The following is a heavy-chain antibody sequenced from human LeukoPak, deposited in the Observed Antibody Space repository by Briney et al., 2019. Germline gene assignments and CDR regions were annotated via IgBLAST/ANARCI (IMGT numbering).Heavy chain of an antibody. J-gene: IGHJ3*02. CDR1: GGSISSYY. V-gene: IGHV4-59*01. D-gene: IGHD3-22*01. Sequence: SETLSLTCTVSGGSISSYYWSWIRQPPGKGLEWIGYIYYSGSTNYNPSLKSRVTISVDTSKNQFSLKLSSVTAADTAVYYCARSPVVMDVFDIWGQGTMVTVSS. CDR2: IYYSGST. CDR3: ARSPVVMDVFDI.